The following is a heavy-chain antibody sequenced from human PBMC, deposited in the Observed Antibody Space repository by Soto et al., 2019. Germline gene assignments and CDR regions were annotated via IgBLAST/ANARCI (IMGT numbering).Heavy chain of an antibody. CDR1: GFTFSSYA. J-gene: IGHJ6*02. D-gene: IGHD3-9*01. Sequence: GGFLRLSCAASGFTFSSYAMHWVRRAPGKGLEWVAVISYDGSNKYYADSVKGRFTISRDNSKNTLYLQMNSLRAEDTAVYYCARERSTYYDILTGYYNDYYYYGMDVWGQGTTVTVSS. V-gene: IGHV3-30-3*01. CDR3: ARERSTYYDILTGYYNDYYYYGMDV. CDR2: ISYDGSNK.